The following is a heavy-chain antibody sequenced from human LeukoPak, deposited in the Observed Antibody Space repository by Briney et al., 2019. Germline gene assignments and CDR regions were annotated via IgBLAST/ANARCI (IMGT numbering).Heavy chain of an antibody. J-gene: IGHJ3*02. CDR3: ARVRTYYYDSSGYYGPPGAFDI. CDR1: GGSISSYY. D-gene: IGHD3-22*01. V-gene: IGHV4-4*07. CDR2: IYTSGSI. Sequence: KASETLSLTCTVSGGSISSYYWSWIRQPAGKGLEWIGRIYTSGSINYNPSLKSRVTMSVDTSKNQFSLKLSSVTAADTAVYYCARVRTYYYDSSGYYGPPGAFDIWGQGTMVTVSS.